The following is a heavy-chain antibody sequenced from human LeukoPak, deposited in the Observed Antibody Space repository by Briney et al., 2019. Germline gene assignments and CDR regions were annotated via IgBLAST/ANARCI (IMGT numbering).Heavy chain of an antibody. CDR1: GFTFGDYA. CDR2: IRSKAYGGTT. J-gene: IGHJ5*02. V-gene: IGHV3-49*03. D-gene: IGHD6-13*01. Sequence: QTGGSLRLSCTASGFTFGDYAMSWFRQAPGKGLEWVGFIRSKAYGGTTEYAASVKGRFTISRDDSKSIAYLQMNSLKTEDTAVYYCTRGISSSWYPRWFDPWGQGTLVTVSS. CDR3: TRGISSSWYPRWFDP.